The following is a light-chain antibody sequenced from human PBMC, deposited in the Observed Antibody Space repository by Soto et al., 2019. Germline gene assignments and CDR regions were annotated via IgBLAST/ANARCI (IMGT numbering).Light chain of an antibody. Sequence: DIVLTQSPLSLPVTPGEPASISCRSSQRLLQRDGNNHLDWYLQKPGQSPQLLISLASNRASGVHARFSGGGTGTDFTLKISRVEAEAVGIYYCMQLLQTPWTFGQGTKVDIK. CDR3: MQLLQTPWT. J-gene: IGKJ1*01. CDR2: LAS. V-gene: IGKV2-28*01. CDR1: QRLLQRDGNNH.